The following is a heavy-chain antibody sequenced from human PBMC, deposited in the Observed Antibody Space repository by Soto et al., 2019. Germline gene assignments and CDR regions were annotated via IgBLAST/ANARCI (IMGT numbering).Heavy chain of an antibody. J-gene: IGHJ5*02. V-gene: IGHV1-24*01. Sequence: GASVKVSCKVSGYTLTELSMHWVRQAPGKGLEWMGGFDPEDGETIYAQKFQGRVTMTEDTSTDTAYMELSSLRSEDTAVYYCATSKSTIRGTYNWFDPWGQGTLVTVSS. CDR2: FDPEDGET. CDR1: GYTLTELS. D-gene: IGHD2-2*02. CDR3: ATSKSTIRGTYNWFDP.